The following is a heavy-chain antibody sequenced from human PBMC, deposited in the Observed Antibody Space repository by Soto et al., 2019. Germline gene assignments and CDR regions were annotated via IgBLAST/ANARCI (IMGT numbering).Heavy chain of an antibody. CDR3: ARVDYYGSGSYYWAYYGTDV. CDR1: GGSISSGGYY. CDR2: INHSGST. D-gene: IGHD3-10*01. V-gene: IGHV4-31*03. J-gene: IGHJ6*02. Sequence: SETLSLTCTVSGGSISSGGYYWSWIRQHPGKGLEWIGEINHSGSTNYNPSLKSRVTISVDTSKNQFSLKLSSVTAADTAVYYCARVDYYGSGSYYWAYYGTDVWGQATTLTVSS.